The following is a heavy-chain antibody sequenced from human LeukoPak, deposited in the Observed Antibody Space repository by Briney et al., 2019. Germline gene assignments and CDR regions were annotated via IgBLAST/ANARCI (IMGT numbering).Heavy chain of an antibody. CDR3: ARDREVGDYFDY. CDR2: IYYSGST. V-gene: IGHV4-61*01. CDR1: GGSVSSGSYY. J-gene: IGHJ4*02. Sequence: SETLSLTCTVSGGSVSSGSYYWSWIRQPPGKGLEWIGYIYYSGSTNYSPSLKSRVTISVDTSKNQFSLKLSSVTAADTAVYYCARDREVGDYFDYWGQGTLVTVSS. D-gene: IGHD1-26*01.